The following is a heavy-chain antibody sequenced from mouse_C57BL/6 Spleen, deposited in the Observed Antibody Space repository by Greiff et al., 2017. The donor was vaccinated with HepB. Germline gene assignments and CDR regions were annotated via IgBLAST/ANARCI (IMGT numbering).Heavy chain of an antibody. Sequence: LVESGAELVRPGASVTLSCKASGYTFTDYEMHWVKQTPVHGLEWIGAIDPETGGTAYNQKFKGKAILTADKSSSTAYMELRSLTSEDSAVYYCTRGIWNYAMDYWGQGTSVTVSS. D-gene: IGHD1-1*02. V-gene: IGHV1-15*01. CDR1: GYTFTDYE. CDR3: TRGIWNYAMDY. J-gene: IGHJ4*01. CDR2: IDPETGGT.